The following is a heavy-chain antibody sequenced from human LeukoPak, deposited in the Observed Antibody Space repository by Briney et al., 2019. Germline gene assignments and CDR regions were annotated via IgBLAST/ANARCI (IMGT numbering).Heavy chain of an antibody. CDR3: ASQPLGYCSSTSCYPFDY. V-gene: IGHV4-30-2*01. Sequence: SETLSLTCTVSGGYISSGGYYWSWTRQPPGNGLEWIGYIYHSGSTYYNPSLKSRVTISVDRSKNQFSLKLSSVTAADTAVYYCASQPLGYCSSTSCYPFDYWGQGTLVTVSS. CDR2: IYHSGST. CDR1: GGYISSGGYY. D-gene: IGHD2-2*01. J-gene: IGHJ4*02.